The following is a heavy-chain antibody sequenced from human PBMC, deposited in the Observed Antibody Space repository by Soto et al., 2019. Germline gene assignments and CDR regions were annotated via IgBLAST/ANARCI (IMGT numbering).Heavy chain of an antibody. J-gene: IGHJ5*02. CDR2: IYPGDSDT. CDR3: ARSGQWQQLRNWFDP. V-gene: IGHV5-51*01. D-gene: IGHD6-13*01. Sequence: GESLKISCKGSGYSFTSYWIGWVRQMPGKGLEWMGIIYPGDSDTRYSPSFQGQVTISADKSISTAYLQWSSLKASDTAMYYCARSGQWQQLRNWFDPWGQGTLVTVSS. CDR1: GYSFTSYW.